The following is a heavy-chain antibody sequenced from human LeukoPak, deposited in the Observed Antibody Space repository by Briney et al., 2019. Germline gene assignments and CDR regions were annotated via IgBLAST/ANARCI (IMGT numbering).Heavy chain of an antibody. CDR3: ARGGGWVRYYFDY. Sequence: HSGGSLRLSCAASGFTFSTYAMHWVRQAPGKGLEWVSVIYSGGSTYYADSVKGRFTISRDNSKNTLYLQMNSLRAEDTAVYYCARGGGWVRYYFDYWGQGTLVTVSS. J-gene: IGHJ4*02. V-gene: IGHV3-66*01. CDR2: IYSGGST. D-gene: IGHD3-10*01. CDR1: GFTFSTYA.